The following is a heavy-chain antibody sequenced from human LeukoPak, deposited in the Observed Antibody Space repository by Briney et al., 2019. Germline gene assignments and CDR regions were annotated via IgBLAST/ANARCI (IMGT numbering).Heavy chain of an antibody. V-gene: IGHV3-48*03. CDR2: ISITSNTI. Sequence: PGGSLRLSCAASGFSFRDYEMNWVRQAPGKGLDWVSYISITSNTIHYADSVKGRFTISRDNTKNSLYLQMTRLRADDTAIYYCARGGLDAYGYWGQGTLVTVSS. J-gene: IGHJ4*02. D-gene: IGHD5-24*01. CDR3: ARGGLDAYGY. CDR1: GFSFRDYE.